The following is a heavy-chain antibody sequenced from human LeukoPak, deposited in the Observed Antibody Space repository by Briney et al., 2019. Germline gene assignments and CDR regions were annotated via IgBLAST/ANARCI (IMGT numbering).Heavy chain of an antibody. J-gene: IGHJ4*02. D-gene: IGHD5-18*01. CDR3: VRDSAYSFGY. CDR1: GFTFSTYW. CDR2: INTGESRT. V-gene: IGHV3-74*01. Sequence: TGGSLRLSCAASGFTFSTYWMDWVRQAPGKGLVWVSRINTGESRTNYADSVRGRSTISRDNAKNTVYLHMNSLRAEDTAVYYCVRDSAYSFGYWGQGTLVTVSS.